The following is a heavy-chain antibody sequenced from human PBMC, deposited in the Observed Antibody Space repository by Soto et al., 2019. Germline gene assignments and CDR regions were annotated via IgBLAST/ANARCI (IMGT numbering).Heavy chain of an antibody. Sequence: SETLSLTCTVSGGSITSYYWSWSRRPPGKGLEWIGYIYSSGSTNYNPSLKSRVTISVDTSKNQFSLKLSSVTAADTAVYYCARDRGVVAATWFDPWGQGTLVTVSS. J-gene: IGHJ5*02. CDR2: IYSSGST. CDR3: ARDRGVVAATWFDP. V-gene: IGHV4-59*01. CDR1: GGSITSYY. D-gene: IGHD2-15*01.